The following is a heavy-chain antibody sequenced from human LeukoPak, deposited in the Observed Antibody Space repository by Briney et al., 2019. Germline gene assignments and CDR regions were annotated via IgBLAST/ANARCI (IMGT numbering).Heavy chain of an antibody. CDR3: AREGTMVRGVMNHFDY. CDR1: GDSVSSNNAA. V-gene: IGHV6-1*01. D-gene: IGHD3-10*01. J-gene: IGHJ4*02. CDR2: TLYRSKWYN. Sequence: SQTLSLTCAISGDSVSSNNAAWNWIRQSPSRGLEWLGRTLYRSKWYNDYAVSVKGRITISPDTSKYQFSLQLNSVTPEDTAVYYCAREGTMVRGVMNHFDYWGQGTLVTVSS.